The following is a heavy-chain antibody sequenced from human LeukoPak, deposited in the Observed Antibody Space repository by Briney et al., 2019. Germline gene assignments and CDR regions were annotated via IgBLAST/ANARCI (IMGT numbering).Heavy chain of an antibody. CDR1: GGTFSRYT. V-gene: IGHV1-69*13. Sequence: GASVTVSCKASGGTFSRYTLNWVRQAPGQGLEWMGGISPLFGSAKYAQKFQGRVTITADESTSTAYMELSSLRSEDTAVYYCARALTGRYFDLWGRGTLVTVSS. CDR2: ISPLFGSA. D-gene: IGHD1-20*01. CDR3: ARALTGRYFDL. J-gene: IGHJ2*01.